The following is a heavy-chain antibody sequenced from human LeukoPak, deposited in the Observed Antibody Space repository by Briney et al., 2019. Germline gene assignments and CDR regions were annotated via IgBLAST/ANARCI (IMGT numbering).Heavy chain of an antibody. J-gene: IGHJ4*02. CDR1: GFTFSNYW. Sequence: GGSLRLSCAASGFTFSNYWMHWVRQAPVKGLVWVSRINSDGSSTSYADSVKGRSTISRDNAKNTLYLQMNSLRAEDTAVYYCARGRRSYYFDYWGQGTLVTVSS. CDR3: ARGRRSYYFDY. V-gene: IGHV3-74*01. CDR2: INSDGSST.